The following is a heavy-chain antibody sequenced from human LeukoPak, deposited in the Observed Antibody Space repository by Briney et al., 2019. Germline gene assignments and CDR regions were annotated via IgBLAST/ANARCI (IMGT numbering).Heavy chain of an antibody. Sequence: GGSLRLSCAASGFTFSSYSMNWVRQAPGKGLEWVSYISSSSSTIYYADSVKGRFTISRDNAKNSLYLQMNSLRAEDTAVYYCASVWGAPDYWSQGTLVTVSS. D-gene: IGHD1-26*01. CDR3: ASVWGAPDY. V-gene: IGHV3-48*01. J-gene: IGHJ4*02. CDR2: ISSSSSTI. CDR1: GFTFSSYS.